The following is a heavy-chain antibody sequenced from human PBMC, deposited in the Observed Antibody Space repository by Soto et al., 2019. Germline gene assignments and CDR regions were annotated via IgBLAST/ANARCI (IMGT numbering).Heavy chain of an antibody. CDR3: ARMSRQLERGYSYGYGYYYYYMDV. CDR2: IDWDDDK. D-gene: IGHD5-18*01. V-gene: IGHV2-70*11. CDR1: GFSLSTSGMC. Sequence: GSGPTLVNPTQTLTLTCTFSGFSLSTSGMCVSWIRQPPGKALEWLARIDWDDDKYYSTSLKTRLTISKDTSKNQVVLTMTNMDPVDTATYYCARMSRQLERGYSYGYGYYYYYMDVWGKGTTVTVSS. J-gene: IGHJ6*03.